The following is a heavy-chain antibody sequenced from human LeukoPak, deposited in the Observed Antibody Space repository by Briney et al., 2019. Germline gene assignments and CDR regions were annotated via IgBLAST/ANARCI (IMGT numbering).Heavy chain of an antibody. CDR2: IYYSGST. D-gene: IGHD3-10*01. CDR3: ARPRRFGPSGGWFDP. J-gene: IGHJ5*02. V-gene: IGHV4-39*07. CDR1: GGSIGTYY. Sequence: SETLSLTCTVSGGSIGTYYWGWIRQPPGKGLEWIGSIYYSGSTYYNPSLKSRVTISVDTSKNQFSLKLSSVTAADTAVYYCARPRRFGPSGGWFDPWGQGTLVTVSS.